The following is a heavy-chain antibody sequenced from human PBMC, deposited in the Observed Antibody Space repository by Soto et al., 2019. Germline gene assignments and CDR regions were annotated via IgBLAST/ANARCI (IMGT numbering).Heavy chain of an antibody. CDR3: ARAYYDFWSGYFGPLFDI. J-gene: IGHJ3*02. CDR1: GGSISSYY. D-gene: IGHD3-3*01. Sequence: SETLSLTCTVSGGSISSYYWSWIRQPPGKGLEWIGYIYYSGSTNYNPSLKSRVTISVDTSKNQFSLKLSSVTAADTAVYYCARAYYDFWSGYFGPLFDIWGQGTMVTVSS. CDR2: IYYSGST. V-gene: IGHV4-59*01.